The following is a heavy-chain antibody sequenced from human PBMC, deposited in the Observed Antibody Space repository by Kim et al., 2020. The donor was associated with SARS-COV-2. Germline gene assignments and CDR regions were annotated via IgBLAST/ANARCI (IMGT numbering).Heavy chain of an antibody. V-gene: IGHV3-7*03. CDR3: VAEEVEGD. D-gene: IGHD2-15*01. Sequence: GGSLRLSCAASKVTSHISWVSWVRQAPGKGPEWVANIDDDGYEKNYVDSVRGRFTISRDNTKNSFFLQMNSLRVDDTAVYYCVAEEVEGDWGQGALVTVS. CDR2: IDDDGYEK. CDR1: KVTSHISW. J-gene: IGHJ4*02.